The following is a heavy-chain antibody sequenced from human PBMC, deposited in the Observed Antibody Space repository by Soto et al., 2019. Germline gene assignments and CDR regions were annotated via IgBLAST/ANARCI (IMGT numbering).Heavy chain of an antibody. CDR3: ARARIVVAGTIVDY. CDR2: IYHSGDT. V-gene: IGHV4-38-2*01. J-gene: IGHJ4*02. CDR1: GYSLTSGYY. Sequence: SETLSLTFAVSGYSLTSGYYCGWIRQPPGKGLEWIGSIYHSGDTYYNPSLKSRVTISVDTSKNHFSLKLTSVTAADTAVYYCARARIVVAGTIVDYWGQGTLVTSPQ. D-gene: IGHD6-19*01.